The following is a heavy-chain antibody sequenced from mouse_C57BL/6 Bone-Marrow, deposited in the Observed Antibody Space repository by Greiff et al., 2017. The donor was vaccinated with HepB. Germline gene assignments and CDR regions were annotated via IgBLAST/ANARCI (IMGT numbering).Heavy chain of an antibody. CDR1: GFSLTSYG. J-gene: IGHJ4*01. CDR2: IWSDGST. D-gene: IGHD1-1*01. CDR3: ARQGITTVVATDYYAMDY. V-gene: IGHV2-6-1*01. Sequence: QVQLQQSGPGLVAPSQSLSITCTVSGFSLTSYGVHWVRQPPGKGLEWLVVIWSDGSTTYNSALKSRLSISKDNSKSQVFLKMNSLQTDDTAMYYCARQGITTVVATDYYAMDYWGQGTSVTVSS.